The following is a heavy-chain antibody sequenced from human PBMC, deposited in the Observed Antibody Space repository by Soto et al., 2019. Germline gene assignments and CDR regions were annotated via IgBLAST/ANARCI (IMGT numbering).Heavy chain of an antibody. V-gene: IGHV3-15*01. Sequence: PGGSLRLSCAASGITFSKAWMSWVRQAPGKGLEWVARLKSKSDGGTTDYAAPVKGRFSISRDESKNTLYLQMNNLKTEDTAVYHCTTGGAVSAYPLFWAWGQGTLVTVSS. CDR3: TTGGAVSAYPLFWA. CDR1: GITFSKAW. J-gene: IGHJ5*02. CDR2: LKSKSDGGTT. D-gene: IGHD2-8*02.